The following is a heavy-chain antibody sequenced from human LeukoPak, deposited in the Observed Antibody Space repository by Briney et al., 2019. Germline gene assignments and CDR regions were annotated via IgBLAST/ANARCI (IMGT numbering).Heavy chain of an antibody. D-gene: IGHD2-8*01. CDR3: AKDQGKWALYYFDY. J-gene: IGHJ4*02. CDR2: IRYDGSNK. V-gene: IGHV3-30*02. CDR1: GFTFSSYG. Sequence: PGGSLRLSCAASGFTFSSYGMHWVRQAPGKGLEWVAFIRYDGSNKYYADSVKGRFTISRDNSKNTLYLQMNSLRAEDTAVYYCAKDQGKWALYYFDYWGQGTLVTVSS.